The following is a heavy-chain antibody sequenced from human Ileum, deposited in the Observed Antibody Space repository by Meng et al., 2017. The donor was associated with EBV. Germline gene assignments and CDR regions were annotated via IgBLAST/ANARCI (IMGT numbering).Heavy chain of an antibody. D-gene: IGHD5-18*01. J-gene: IGHJ4*02. CDR3: ARWAFIYSYGFDH. CDR2: IYHSGGT. V-gene: IGHV4-4*02. Sequence: QLQLQESGPGLVKPSGTLSLTCAGSGASITESNSWSWVRQPPGKGLEWIGEIYHSGGTNYNPSLKSRVTISVDKSKNQISLKLNSVTAADTAVYYCARWAFIYSYGFDHWGQGTLVTVSS. CDR1: GASITESNS.